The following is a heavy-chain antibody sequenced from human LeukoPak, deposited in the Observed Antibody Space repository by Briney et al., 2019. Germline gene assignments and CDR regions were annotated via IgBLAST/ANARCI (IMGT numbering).Heavy chain of an antibody. CDR2: IYTSGST. CDR3: ARANIVGATTGFDY. D-gene: IGHD1-26*01. V-gene: IGHV4-4*07. J-gene: IGHJ4*02. Sequence: SETLSLTCTVSGGSISSYYWSWIRQPAGKGLEWIGRIYTSGSTNYNPSLKSRVTMSADTSKNQFSLKLSSVTAADTAVYYCARANIVGATTGFDYWGQGTLVTVSS. CDR1: GGSISSYY.